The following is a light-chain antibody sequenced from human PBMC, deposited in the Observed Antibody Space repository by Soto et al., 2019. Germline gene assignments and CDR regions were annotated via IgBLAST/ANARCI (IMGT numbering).Light chain of an antibody. CDR3: QVWDRNSDHSV. CDR1: NIGRKS. V-gene: IGLV3-21*01. Sequence: SYELTQPPSVSVAPGETARITCGGNNIGRKSAHWYHQKPGQAPVLVIYYDSDRPSGIPERFSGSNSGNTATLTITRVEAGDEADYYCQVWDRNSDHSVFGGGTKLTVL. J-gene: IGLJ2*01. CDR2: YDS.